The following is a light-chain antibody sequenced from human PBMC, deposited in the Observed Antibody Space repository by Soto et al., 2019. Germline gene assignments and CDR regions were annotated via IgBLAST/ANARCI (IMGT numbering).Light chain of an antibody. CDR3: SSYTISSTRYV. CDR2: DVS. J-gene: IGLJ1*01. CDR1: SSDVGGYNY. Sequence: QSALTQPASVSGSPGQSLTISCTGPSSDVGGYNYVSWYQQHPGKAPKLMIYDVSNRPSGVSNRFSGSKSGNTASLTISGLQAEDEADYYCSSYTISSTRYVFGTGTKVTVL. V-gene: IGLV2-14*01.